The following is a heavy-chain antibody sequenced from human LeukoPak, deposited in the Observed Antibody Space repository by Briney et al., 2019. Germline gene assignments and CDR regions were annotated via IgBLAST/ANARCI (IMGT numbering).Heavy chain of an antibody. CDR1: GFTFSNYD. D-gene: IGHD6-19*01. CDR2: ISDSGGST. Sequence: PGGSLRLSCAASGFTFSNYDMSWVRPAPGKGLEWVSSISDSGGSTYYADSVKGRFTISRDNSKNTLYLQMTNLKDADTAVYYCAKDLSRAVAADWFDPWDQGSLVTVSS. V-gene: IGHV3-23*01. CDR3: AKDLSRAVAADWFDP. J-gene: IGHJ5*02.